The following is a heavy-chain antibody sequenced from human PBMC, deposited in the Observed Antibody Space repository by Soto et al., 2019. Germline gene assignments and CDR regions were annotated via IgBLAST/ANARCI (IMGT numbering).Heavy chain of an antibody. V-gene: IGHV4-59*01. D-gene: IGHD3-10*01. CDR2: IFHSLGA. CDR1: GGSTTSDY. J-gene: IGHJ4*02. Sequence: LSLTCTVSGGSTTSDYWSWIRQPPGKGLEWLGYIFHSLGAKYNPSLGSRGTISLDTSKNQLSPSLRSVTAADTAIYFCVRDLNGSGDYWGQGTLVTVSS. CDR3: VRDLNGSGDY.